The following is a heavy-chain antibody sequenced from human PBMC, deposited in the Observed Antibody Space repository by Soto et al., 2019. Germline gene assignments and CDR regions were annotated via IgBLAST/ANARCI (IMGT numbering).Heavy chain of an antibody. Sequence: QITLKESGPTLVKPTQTLTLTCTFSGFSLSTSGVGVGWIRQPPGKALEWLALIYWNDDKRYSPSLKTRLTTVYETSKNQEVRIRPNLVSEDIASYYCAWSCLRGGRRNYFCIWGQGNLVT. V-gene: IGHV2-5*01. D-gene: IGHD1-7*01. CDR1: GFSLSTSGVG. J-gene: IGHJ4*02. CDR3: AWSCLRGGRRNYFCI. CDR2: IYWNDDK.